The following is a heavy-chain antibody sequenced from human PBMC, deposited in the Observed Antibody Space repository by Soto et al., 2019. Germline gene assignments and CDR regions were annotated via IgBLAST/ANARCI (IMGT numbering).Heavy chain of an antibody. CDR1: GYTLTELS. Sequence: GASVKVSCKVSGYTLTELSMHWVRQAPGKGLEWMGGFDPEDGETIYAQKFQGRVTMAEDTSTDTAYMELSSLRSEDTAVDYCATYGSGREPFDYWGQGTLVTVSS. V-gene: IGHV1-24*01. CDR3: ATYGSGREPFDY. J-gene: IGHJ4*02. CDR2: FDPEDGET. D-gene: IGHD3-10*01.